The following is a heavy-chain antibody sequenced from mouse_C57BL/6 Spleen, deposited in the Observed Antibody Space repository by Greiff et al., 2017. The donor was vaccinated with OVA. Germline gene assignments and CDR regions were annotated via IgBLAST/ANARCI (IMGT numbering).Heavy chain of an antibody. CDR2: ISYDGSN. CDR1: GYSITSGYY. V-gene: IGHV3-6*01. Sequence: VQRGAAGHGLVKPSQSLSLNCSVTGYSITSGYYWNWIRQFPGNKLEWMGYISYDGSNNYNPSLKNRISITRDTSKNQFFLKLNSVTTEDTATYYCAREGGYSYYFDYWGQGTTLTVSS. CDR3: AREGGYSYYFDY. D-gene: IGHD2-3*01. J-gene: IGHJ2*01.